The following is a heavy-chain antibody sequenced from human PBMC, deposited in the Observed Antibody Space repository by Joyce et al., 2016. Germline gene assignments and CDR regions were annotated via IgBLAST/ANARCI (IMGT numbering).Heavy chain of an antibody. V-gene: IGHV1-69*06. CDR3: ARGGYCSSTSCYQHAFDI. Sequence: QVQLVQSGAEVRKPGSSVKVSYKASGGTFSSYAISWVRQAPGQGLEWMGGIIPIFGTANYAQKFQGRVTITADKSTSTAYMELSSLRSDDTVVYYCARGGYCSSTSCYQHAFDIWGQGTMVTVSS. J-gene: IGHJ3*02. D-gene: IGHD2-2*01. CDR2: IIPIFGTA. CDR1: GGTFSSYA.